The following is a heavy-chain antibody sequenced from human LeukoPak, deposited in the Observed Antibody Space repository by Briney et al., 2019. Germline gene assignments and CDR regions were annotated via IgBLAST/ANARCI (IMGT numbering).Heavy chain of an antibody. Sequence: ASVKVSCKASGYTFTDYYMHWVRQAPGQGLEWMGWINPNSGATNYAQKSQDRVTMTGDKSITTAYMELSRLRSDDTAVYYCARDGTFDIWGQGTMVTVSS. J-gene: IGHJ3*02. CDR3: ARDGTFDI. CDR1: GYTFTDYY. CDR2: INPNSGAT. V-gene: IGHV1-2*02.